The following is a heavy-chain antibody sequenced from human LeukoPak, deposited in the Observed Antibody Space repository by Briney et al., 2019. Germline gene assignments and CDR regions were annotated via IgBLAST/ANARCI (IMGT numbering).Heavy chain of an antibody. D-gene: IGHD6-13*01. V-gene: IGHV3-7*01. CDR1: GFIFSDYW. J-gene: IGHJ4*01. Sequence: GGSLRLSCGVSGFIFSDYWMNWVCQAPGKGLEWVASIKQDGGEKSYVDSVKGRFTISRDNAKNSLYLQMSSLRAEDTAVYYCARDGTAAGLYFDLWGQGTPVTVSS. CDR2: IKQDGGEK. CDR3: ARDGTAAGLYFDL.